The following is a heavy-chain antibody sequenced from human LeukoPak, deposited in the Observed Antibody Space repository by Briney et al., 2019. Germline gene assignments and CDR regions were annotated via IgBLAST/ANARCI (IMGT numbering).Heavy chain of an antibody. J-gene: IGHJ4*02. V-gene: IGHV1-18*01. CDR1: GYTFNNYF. Sequence: ASVTVSCKASGYTFNNYFISWVRQAPGQGLEWVGWISPHSHTTHYAEKVQGRVIMTTDTSTTTVYMELRSLRSDDTAVYFCARGRTMYYWGQGTPVTVSS. CDR2: ISPHSHTT. CDR3: ARGRTMYY. D-gene: IGHD3-10*02.